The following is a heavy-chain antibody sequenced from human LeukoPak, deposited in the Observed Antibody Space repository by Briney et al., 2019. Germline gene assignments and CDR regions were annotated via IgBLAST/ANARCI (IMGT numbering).Heavy chain of an antibody. CDR1: GFTFNTYA. Sequence: GGSLRLSCAASGFTFNTYAMHWVRQAPGKGLEWVAIISYDGGNKYYADSVKGRLTISRDNSKNTLSLQMNSLTAEDTAVYYCARARSYSSSWYGDYWGQGTLVTVSS. CDR2: ISYDGGNK. V-gene: IGHV3-30-3*01. D-gene: IGHD6-13*01. J-gene: IGHJ4*02. CDR3: ARARSYSSSWYGDY.